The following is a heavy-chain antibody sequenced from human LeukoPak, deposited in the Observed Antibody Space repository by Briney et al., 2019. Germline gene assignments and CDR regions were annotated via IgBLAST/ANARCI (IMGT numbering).Heavy chain of an antibody. CDR3: ARQGPVGSPY. D-gene: IGHD3-10*01. Sequence: SETLSLTCAVYGGSFSGYYWSWIRQPPGKGLEWIGEINHSGSTNYNPSLKSRVTISVDTSKNQFSLKLSSVTAADTAVYYCARQGPVGSPYWGQGTLVTVSS. CDR1: GGSFSGYY. CDR2: INHSGST. V-gene: IGHV4-34*01. J-gene: IGHJ4*02.